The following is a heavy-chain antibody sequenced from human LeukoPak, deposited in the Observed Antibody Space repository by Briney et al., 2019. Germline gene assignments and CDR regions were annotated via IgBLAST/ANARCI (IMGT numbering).Heavy chain of an antibody. CDR3: ARHYGSGSYPDWFDP. CDR1: GGSISSYY. D-gene: IGHD3-10*01. V-gene: IGHV4-59*08. J-gene: IGHJ5*02. CDR2: IYYSGTT. Sequence: SETLSRTCTVSGGSISSYYWSWIRQPPGKGLEWIGYIYYSGTTNYNPSLKSRVTISVDTSKNQFSLKLSSVTAADTAVYYCARHYGSGSYPDWFDPWGQGTLVTVSS.